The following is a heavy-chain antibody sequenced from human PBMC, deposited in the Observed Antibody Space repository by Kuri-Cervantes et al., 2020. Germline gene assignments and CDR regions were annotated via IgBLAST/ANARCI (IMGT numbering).Heavy chain of an antibody. CDR1: GYTFTSYD. CDR3: ARCYGDYGLDWFDP. CDR2: IIPIFGTA. J-gene: IGHJ5*02. Sequence: SVKVSCKASGYTFTSYDINWVRQAPGQGLEWMGGIIPIFGTANYAQKFQGRVTITADKSTSTAYMELSSLRSEDTAVYYCARCYGDYGLDWFDPWGQGTLVTVSS. V-gene: IGHV1-69*06. D-gene: IGHD4-17*01.